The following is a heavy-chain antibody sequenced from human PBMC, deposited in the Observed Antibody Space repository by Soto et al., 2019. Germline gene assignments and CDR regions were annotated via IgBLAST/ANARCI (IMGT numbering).Heavy chain of an antibody. D-gene: IGHD6-13*01. CDR3: AKDRGRATAGEYYYYGMDV. Sequence: QVQLVQSGAAVQKSGASVKVSCKASGYTFTSYYIHWVRQAPGQGLDWMGIINPSGGSTDYAQKFQGRVGMTSDASTSTVYMELSSLRSEDTAVYYCAKDRGRATAGEYYYYGMDVWGQGSTVTVSS. V-gene: IGHV1-46*01. CDR1: GYTFTSYY. CDR2: INPSGGST. J-gene: IGHJ6*02.